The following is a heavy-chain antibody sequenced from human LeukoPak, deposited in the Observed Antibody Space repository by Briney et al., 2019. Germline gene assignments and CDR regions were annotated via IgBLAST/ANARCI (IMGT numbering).Heavy chain of an antibody. CDR1: GFPFSTYA. D-gene: IGHD3-10*01. J-gene: IGHJ5*02. V-gene: IGHV3-23*01. CDR2: VRPSGDTT. Sequence: GGSLRLSCAASGFPFSTYAMSWVRQAPGKGLEWVSSVRPSGDTTYYADSAKGRFTISRDNSENTLYLQMNSLRVEDTAVYYCARGSDTLAWGQGILVTVSS. CDR3: ARGSDTLA.